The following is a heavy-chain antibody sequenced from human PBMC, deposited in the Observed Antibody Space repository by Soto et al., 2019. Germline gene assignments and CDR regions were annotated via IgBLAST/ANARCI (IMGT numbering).Heavy chain of an antibody. V-gene: IGHV3-30-3*01. CDR1: GFTFSSYA. CDR2: ISYDGSNK. CDR3: ARHEVGCISTSCYPNYYYGMDV. J-gene: IGHJ6*02. D-gene: IGHD2-2*01. Sequence: QVQLVESGGGVVQPGRSLRLSCAASGFTFSSYAMHWVRQAAGKGLEWVAVISYDGSNKYYADSVKGRFTISRDNSKNTLYLQMNSLRAEDTAVYYCARHEVGCISTSCYPNYYYGMDVWGQGTTVTVSS.